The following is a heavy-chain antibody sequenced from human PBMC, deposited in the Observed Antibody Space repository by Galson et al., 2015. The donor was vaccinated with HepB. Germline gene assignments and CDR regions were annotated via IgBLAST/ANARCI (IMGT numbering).Heavy chain of an antibody. CDR3: AKDLAKSGIAVAGS. CDR2: IWYDGSNK. D-gene: IGHD6-19*01. J-gene: IGHJ5*02. V-gene: IGHV3-33*06. CDR1: GFTFSSYG. Sequence: SPRLSCAASGFTFSSYGMHWVRQAPGKGLEWVAVIWYDGSNKYYADSVKGRFTISRDNSKNTLYLQMNSLRAEDTAVYYCAKDLAKSGIAVAGSWGQGTLVTVSS.